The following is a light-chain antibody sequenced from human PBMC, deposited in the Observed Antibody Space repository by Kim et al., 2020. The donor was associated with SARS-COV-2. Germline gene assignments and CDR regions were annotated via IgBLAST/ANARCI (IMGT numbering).Light chain of an antibody. Sequence: GERDTLACRASKNVGIRLAWDQQKTGQEPRLLIEDAAMRAAGIADRFSGSGSGTDFTLTIGSLAPEDVAIDYCQQRGSRRPALTFGGGTKVDIK. CDR3: QQRGSRRPALT. V-gene: IGKV3-11*01. J-gene: IGKJ4*01. CDR1: KNVGIR. CDR2: DAA.